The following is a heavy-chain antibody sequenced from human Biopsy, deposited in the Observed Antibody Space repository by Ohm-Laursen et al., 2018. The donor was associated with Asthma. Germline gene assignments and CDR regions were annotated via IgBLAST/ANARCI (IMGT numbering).Heavy chain of an antibody. Sequence: SQTLSLTCTVSGDSISSPAYYWSWVRQHPGKGLEWIGYISYSGTTFYHPSLMSRLIISLDTSKNQFSLKLSSVTAADTAVYFCARAVDYSHYYGIDVWGQGTTVTVSS. D-gene: IGHD3-10*01. CDR3: ARAVDYSHYYGIDV. J-gene: IGHJ6*02. V-gene: IGHV4-31*03. CDR2: ISYSGTT. CDR1: GDSISSPAYY.